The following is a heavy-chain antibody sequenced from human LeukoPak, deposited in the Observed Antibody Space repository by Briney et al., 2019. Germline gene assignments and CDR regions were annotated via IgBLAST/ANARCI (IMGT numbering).Heavy chain of an antibody. CDR1: GYTFTDYY. Sequence: ASVKVSCKASGYTFTDYYMHWVRQAPGQELEWMGWINPNSGGTNYAQKFQGRVTMTRDTSISTAYMELSRLRSDDTAGYYCASSSGDGYDAYYYYGIDVWGQGTTVTVSS. D-gene: IGHD5-24*01. J-gene: IGHJ6*02. CDR3: ASSSGDGYDAYYYYGIDV. V-gene: IGHV1-2*02. CDR2: INPNSGGT.